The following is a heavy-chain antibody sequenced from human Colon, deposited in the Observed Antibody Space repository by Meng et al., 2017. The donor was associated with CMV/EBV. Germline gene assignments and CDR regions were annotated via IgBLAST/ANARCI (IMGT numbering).Heavy chain of an antibody. D-gene: IGHD1-26*01. CDR3: ARGWELGS. V-gene: IGHV6-1*01. Sequence: QVPLRPSRPGLGNPPPTLFITCAIPGDTVPSDSAAWNWIKRSPSRGLEWLGRTYYRSQWYFDYEVSVIGRITINADTSKNEFSLQLRSVTPDDTAVYYCARGWELGSWGQGTLVTVSS. J-gene: IGHJ4*02. CDR2: TYYRSQWYF. CDR1: GDTVPSDSAA.